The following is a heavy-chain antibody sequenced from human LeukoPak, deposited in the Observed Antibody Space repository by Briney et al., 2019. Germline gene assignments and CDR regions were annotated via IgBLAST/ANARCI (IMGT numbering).Heavy chain of an antibody. CDR1: GYTFTGYY. CDR3: VRESGGSLNYFDF. CDR2: INPNSGGT. J-gene: IGHJ4*02. D-gene: IGHD2-15*01. Sequence: ASVKVSCKASGYTFTGYYMHWVRQAPGQGLEWMGWINPNSGGTNYAQKFQGRVTMTRDTSISTAYMELSRLRSDDTAVYYCVRESGGSLNYFDFWGQGTLVTVSS. V-gene: IGHV1-2*02.